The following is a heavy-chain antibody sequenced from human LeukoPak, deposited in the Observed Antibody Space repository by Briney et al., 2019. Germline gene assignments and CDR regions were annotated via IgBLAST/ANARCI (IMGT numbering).Heavy chain of an antibody. J-gene: IGHJ4*02. D-gene: IGHD1/OR15-1a*01. CDR2: IKEDGSEK. CDR1: GFIFSNYW. Sequence: GGSLRLSCTASGFIFSNYWMNWVRQVPGKGLEWVANIKEDGSEKDYVDSVKGRFTISRDNAKNSLFLQMNSLRDEDTAVYYCARGLNTSPGVDYWGQGTLVTVSS. CDR3: ARGLNTSPGVDY. V-gene: IGHV3-7*01.